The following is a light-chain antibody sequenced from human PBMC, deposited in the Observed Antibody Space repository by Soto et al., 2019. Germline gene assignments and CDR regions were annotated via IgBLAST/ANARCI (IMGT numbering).Light chain of an antibody. CDR3: CSYVGSSSWV. V-gene: IGLV2-11*01. CDR2: DVS. Sequence: QSVLTQPRSVSGSPGQSVAISCTGTSSDVGAYNYVSWYQQHPGKAPKLLIYDVSKRPSGAPDRFSGSKSGNTASLTISGLQAEDEADYYCCSYVGSSSWVFGGVTKVTVL. J-gene: IGLJ3*02. CDR1: SSDVGAYNY.